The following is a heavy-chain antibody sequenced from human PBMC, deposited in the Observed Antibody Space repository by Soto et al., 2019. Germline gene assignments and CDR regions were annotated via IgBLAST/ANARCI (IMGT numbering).Heavy chain of an antibody. Sequence: VQLQQSGPGLVKPSETLSLTCSVSGGSGSSGSFHWSWIRESPGKGLQFIGSIFYNGTANYSPSLKNRVTISIDTSQSQFSLKLVSVAAADTAVYYCARIGGWYDIDFWGQGNLVTVSS. J-gene: IGHJ4*02. CDR2: IFYNGTA. CDR1: GGSGSSGSFH. D-gene: IGHD6-19*01. CDR3: ARIGGWYDIDF. V-gene: IGHV4-61*01.